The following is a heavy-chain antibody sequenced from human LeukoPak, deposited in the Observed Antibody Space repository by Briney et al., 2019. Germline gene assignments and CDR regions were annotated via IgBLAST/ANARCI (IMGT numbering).Heavy chain of an antibody. D-gene: IGHD3-10*01. J-gene: IGHJ4*02. CDR2: INHSGST. CDR1: GGSFSGYY. CDR3: ARGPGYYGSGSYYNDFDY. V-gene: IGHV4-34*01. Sequence: PSETLSLTCAVYGGSFSGYYWSWIRQPPGKGLEWIGEINHSGSTNYNPSLKSRVTIPVDTSKNQFSLKLSSVTAADTAVYYCARGPGYYGSGSYYNDFDYWGQGTLVTVSS.